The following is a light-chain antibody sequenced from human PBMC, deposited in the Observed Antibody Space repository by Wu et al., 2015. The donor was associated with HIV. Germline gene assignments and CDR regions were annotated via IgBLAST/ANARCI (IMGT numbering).Light chain of an antibody. CDR1: LGITNT. CDR2: DAS. V-gene: IGKV1-13*02. Sequence: AVQLTQSPSSLSASVGDRVTITCRASLGITNTLAWYQQKPGRAPNLLIYDASSLQSGVPLRFSGSGSGTEFTLTISSLQPEDFATYYCQKYNTAPWTFGQGTKVEMK. J-gene: IGKJ1*01. CDR3: QKYNTAPWT.